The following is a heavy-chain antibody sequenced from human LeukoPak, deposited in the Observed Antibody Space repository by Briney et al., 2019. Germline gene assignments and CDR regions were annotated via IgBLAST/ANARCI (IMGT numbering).Heavy chain of an antibody. CDR3: ARRGYGDSIDY. J-gene: IGHJ4*02. CDR2: IYPGDSNT. V-gene: IGHV5-51*01. CDR1: GYSFTTYW. D-gene: IGHD4-17*01. Sequence: GESLKISCKGSGYSFTTYWIGWVRQMPGKGLEWMGVIYPGDSNTRYSPSFQGQVTISADKSITTAYLHWSSLKASDTAMYYCARRGYGDSIDYWGQGTRVTVSS.